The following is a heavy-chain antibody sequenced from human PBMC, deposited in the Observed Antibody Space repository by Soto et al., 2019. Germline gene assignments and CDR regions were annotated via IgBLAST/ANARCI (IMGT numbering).Heavy chain of an antibody. CDR2: IYYSGST. Sequence: SETLSLTCTVSGGSISSYYWSWIRQPPGKGLEWIGEIYYSGSTNYNPSLKSRVTISVDTSKNQFSLKLSSVTAADTAVYYCARDQLGITIFGVVIYYYGMDVWGQGTTVTVSS. CDR1: GGSISSYY. J-gene: IGHJ6*02. CDR3: ARDQLGITIFGVVIYYYGMDV. D-gene: IGHD3-3*01. V-gene: IGHV4-59*12.